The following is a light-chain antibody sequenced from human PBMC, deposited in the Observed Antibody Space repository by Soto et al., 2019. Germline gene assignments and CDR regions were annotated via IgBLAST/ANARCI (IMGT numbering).Light chain of an antibody. CDR3: SSYSSTTTLVV. V-gene: IGLV2-14*01. Sequence: QSALTQPASVSGSPGQSITISCTGTSSDIGGYNYVSWYQQHPGKAPKLMIYEVSNRPSGVSNRFSGSKSGNTASLTISGLQAEDEGDYYCSSYSSTTTLVVFGGGTQLTVL. CDR2: EVS. J-gene: IGLJ2*01. CDR1: SSDIGGYNY.